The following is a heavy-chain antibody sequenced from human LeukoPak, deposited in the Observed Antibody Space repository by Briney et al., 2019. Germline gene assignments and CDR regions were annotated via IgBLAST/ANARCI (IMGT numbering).Heavy chain of an antibody. CDR1: GFTFSNYA. J-gene: IGHJ2*01. D-gene: IGHD3-3*01. CDR2: ISDDGSNK. Sequence: GGSLRLSCAASGFTFSNYAMHWVRQAPGKGLEWVAVISDDGSNKSYADSVKGRFTISSDNSKNTLFLQLNSLRAEDTAVYYCARDTIFSFWYFDIWGRGTLVTVSS. CDR3: ARDTIFSFWYFDI. V-gene: IGHV3-30-3*01.